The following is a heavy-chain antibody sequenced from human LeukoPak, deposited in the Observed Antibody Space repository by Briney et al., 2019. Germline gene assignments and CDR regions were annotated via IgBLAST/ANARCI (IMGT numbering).Heavy chain of an antibody. CDR3: ARDPNSLADNGGDYLDY. J-gene: IGHJ4*02. V-gene: IGHV3-30*04. Sequence: PGGSLRLSCAASGFTFSSYSMHWVRHAPGKGLEWVAVISYDGSHKYYADSVKSRFTISRDNSKNTVYLQTTTLTTEDTAIFYCARDPNSLADNGGDYLDYWGQGTLVTVSS. CDR2: ISYDGSHK. D-gene: IGHD2-21*01. CDR1: GFTFSSYS.